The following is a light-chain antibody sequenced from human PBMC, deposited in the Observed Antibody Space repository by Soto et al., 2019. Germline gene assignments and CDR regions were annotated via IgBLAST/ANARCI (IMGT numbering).Light chain of an antibody. CDR1: QSLLHSDGKTY. CDR3: LPSIHLPLT. Sequence: DLVMTQTLLSLSVTPGQPASISCKSSQSLLHSDGKTYLYWYLQKPGQPPQLLIHEVSNRFSGVPHRSSGRCSVTAFTLTISRVAAEYFWVSYCLPSIHLPLTFDG. V-gene: IGKV2D-29*01. CDR2: EVS. J-gene: IGKJ4*01.